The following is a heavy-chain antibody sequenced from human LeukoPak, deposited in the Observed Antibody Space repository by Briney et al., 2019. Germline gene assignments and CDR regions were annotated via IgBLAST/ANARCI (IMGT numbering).Heavy chain of an antibody. CDR2: IYSGGST. J-gene: IGHJ4*02. V-gene: IGHV3-66*01. D-gene: IGHD2-15*01. CDR1: GFTVSSNY. CDR3: ARADYCSGGSCLFDY. Sequence: GGSLRLSCAASGFTVSSNYMSWVRQAPGKGLEWVSVIYSGGSTYYADSVKGRFTISRDNSKNTLHLQMNSLRAEDTAVYYCARADYCSGGSCLFDYWGQGTLVTVSS.